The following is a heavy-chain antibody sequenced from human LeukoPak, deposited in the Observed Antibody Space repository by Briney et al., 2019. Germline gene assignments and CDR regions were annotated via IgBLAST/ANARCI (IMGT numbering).Heavy chain of an antibody. Sequence: PGGSLRLSCAASGFTFSTYSMNWVRQAPGKGLEWVSSISSSSNDIYYADSVKGRFTISRDNGKNALYLQMNSLRAEDTAVYYCARDARVLSSIRLPGYSGGYYFDCWGQGTLVTVSS. CDR3: ARDARVLSSIRLPGYSGGYYFDC. V-gene: IGHV3-21*01. CDR1: GFTFSTYS. J-gene: IGHJ4*02. D-gene: IGHD3-9*01. CDR2: ISSSSNDI.